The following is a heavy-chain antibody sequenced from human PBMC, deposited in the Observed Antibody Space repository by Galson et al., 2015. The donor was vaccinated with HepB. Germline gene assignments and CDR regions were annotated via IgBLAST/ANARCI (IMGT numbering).Heavy chain of an antibody. CDR1: GYAFIAFP. J-gene: IGHJ4*02. CDR2: INTNTGNP. D-gene: IGHD1-1*01. Sequence: SCKASGYAFIAFPLIWVRQAPGQGLEWMGWINTNTGNPTYAQDFTGRFVFSLDTSVSTAYLQISSLKADDTAVYYCGRVRDDYYFDYWGQGALVTVSS. V-gene: IGHV7-4-1*02. CDR3: GRVRDDYYFDY.